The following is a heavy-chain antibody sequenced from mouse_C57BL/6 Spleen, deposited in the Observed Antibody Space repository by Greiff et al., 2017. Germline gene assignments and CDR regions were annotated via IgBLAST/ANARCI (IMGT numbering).Heavy chain of an antibody. CDR2: IYPSDSET. J-gene: IGHJ4*01. CDR1: GYTFTSYW. V-gene: IGHV1-61*01. D-gene: IGHD6-2*01. Sequence: QVQLQQPGAELVRPGSSVKLSCKASGYTFTSYWMDWVKQRPGQGLEWIGNIYPSDSETHYNQKFKDKATLTVDKSSSTAYMQLSSLTSEDSAVYYCARDRRSHYYAMDYWGQGTSVTVSS. CDR3: ARDRRSHYYAMDY.